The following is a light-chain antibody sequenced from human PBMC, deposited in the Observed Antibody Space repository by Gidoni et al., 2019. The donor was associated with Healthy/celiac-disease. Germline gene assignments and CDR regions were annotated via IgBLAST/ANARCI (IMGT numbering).Light chain of an antibody. CDR1: QSVSSY. CDR3: QQRSNWPPLT. Sequence: VLTQSPATLSLSPGARATLSCRARQSVSSYLAWYNQTPGKPPRLLLSDASYRATGILARFCGSGSCTAFTLTISSLEPEDFAVYYCQQRSNWPPLTFGGGTKVEIK. J-gene: IGKJ4*01. V-gene: IGKV3-11*01. CDR2: DAS.